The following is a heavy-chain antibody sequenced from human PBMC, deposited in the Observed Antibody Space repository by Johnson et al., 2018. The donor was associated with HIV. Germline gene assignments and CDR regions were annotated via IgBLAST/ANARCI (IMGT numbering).Heavy chain of an antibody. J-gene: IGHJ3*02. CDR1: GFTVSSNY. CDR2: LSGSDDST. V-gene: IGHV3-23*04. Sequence: VQLVESGGGLVQPGGSLRLSCAASGFTVSSNYMSWVRQAPGKGLAWVSALSGSDDSTYYADSVKGRFTISRANANNSLYVQMNSLRAEDTAVYYCARGRGALDIWGQGTMVTVSS. CDR3: ARGRGALDI. D-gene: IGHD3-16*01.